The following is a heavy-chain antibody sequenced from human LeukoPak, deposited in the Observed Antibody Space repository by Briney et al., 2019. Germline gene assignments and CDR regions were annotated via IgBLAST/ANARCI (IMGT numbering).Heavy chain of an antibody. CDR2: IKQDGSEK. CDR1: GFTLNDFL. CDR3: AREPYAEEFDF. D-gene: IGHD4-17*01. J-gene: IGHJ4*02. V-gene: IGHV3-7*04. Sequence: PGGSLRLSCAASGFTLNDFLMSWVRQAPGKGLEWVANIKQDGSEKYYVDSVKGRFTISRDNAKNSLYLQMNSLRAEDTAVYYCAREPYAEEFDFWGQGTLVTVSS.